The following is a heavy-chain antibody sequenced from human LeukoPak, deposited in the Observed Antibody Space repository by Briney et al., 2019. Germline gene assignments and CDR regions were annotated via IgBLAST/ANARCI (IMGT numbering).Heavy chain of an antibody. Sequence: ASVKVPCKASGYTFTGYYMHWVRQAPGQGLEWMGWINPNSGGTNYAQKFQGRVTMTRDTSISTAYMELSRLRSDDTAVYYCARGFYGDYGVHWFDPWGQGTLVTVSS. J-gene: IGHJ5*02. CDR3: ARGFYGDYGVHWFDP. CDR2: INPNSGGT. CDR1: GYTFTGYY. V-gene: IGHV1-2*02. D-gene: IGHD4-17*01.